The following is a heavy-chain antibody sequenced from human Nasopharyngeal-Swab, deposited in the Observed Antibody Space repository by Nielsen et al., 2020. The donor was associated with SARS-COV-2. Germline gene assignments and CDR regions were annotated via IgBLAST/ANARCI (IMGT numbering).Heavy chain of an antibody. CDR1: GGSISSGGYY. Sequence: SETLSLTCTVSGGSISSGGYYWSWIRQHPGKGLEWIGYIYYSGSTYYNPSLKSRVTISVDTSKNQFSLKLSSVTAADTAVYYCAALEMATIIFDYWGQGTLVTVSS. V-gene: IGHV4-31*03. D-gene: IGHD5-24*01. CDR3: AALEMATIIFDY. CDR2: IYYSGST. J-gene: IGHJ4*02.